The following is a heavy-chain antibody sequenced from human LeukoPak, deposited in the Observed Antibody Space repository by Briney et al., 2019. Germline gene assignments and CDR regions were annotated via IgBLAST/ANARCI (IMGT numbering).Heavy chain of an antibody. CDR1: GGSFSSYY. CDR3: ARVIAAVARGRYAFDI. CDR2: IYTSGST. V-gene: IGHV4-4*07. Sequence: SETLSLTCTVSGGSFSSYYWSWIRQPAGKGLEWIGRIYTSGSTNYNPSLKSRVTISVDTSKNQFSLKLSSVTAADTAVYYCARVIAAVARGRYAFDIWGQGTMVTVSS. D-gene: IGHD6-13*01. J-gene: IGHJ3*02.